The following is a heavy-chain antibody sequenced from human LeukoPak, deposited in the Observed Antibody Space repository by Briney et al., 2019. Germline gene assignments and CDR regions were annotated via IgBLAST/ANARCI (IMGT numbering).Heavy chain of an antibody. CDR3: ARQRMITFGGVIVIRGYNWFDP. V-gene: IGHV4-34*01. Sequence: SETLSLTCAVYGGSFSGYYWSWIRQPPGKGLEWIGSIYYSGSTYYNPPLKSRVTISVDTSKNQFSLKLSSVTAADTAVYYCARQRMITFGGVIVIRGYNWFDPWGQGTLVTVSS. CDR2: IYYSGST. CDR1: GGSFSGYY. D-gene: IGHD3-16*02. J-gene: IGHJ5*02.